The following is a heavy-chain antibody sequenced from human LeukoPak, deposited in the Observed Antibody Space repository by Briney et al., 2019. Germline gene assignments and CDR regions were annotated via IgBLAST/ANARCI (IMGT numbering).Heavy chain of an antibody. CDR3: ARADRLHGGPYLIGP. J-gene: IGHJ5*02. CDR1: GYSFTDYY. Sequence: ASVKVSCKTSGYSFTDYYMHWVRQAPGQGLEWMGWINTNSGGTSSAQKFQGRVTMTRDTSITAVYMEVSWLTSDDTAIYYCARADRLHGGPYLIGPWGQGTLVTVSS. CDR2: INTNSGGT. V-gene: IGHV1-2*02. D-gene: IGHD2-21*01.